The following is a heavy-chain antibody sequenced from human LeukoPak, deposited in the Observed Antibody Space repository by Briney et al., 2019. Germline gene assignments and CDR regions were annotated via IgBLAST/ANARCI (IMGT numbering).Heavy chain of an antibody. D-gene: IGHD5-18*01. Sequence: GGSLRLSCAASGFTFSRYWMSWVRQAPGKGLEWVSVIYSGGSTYYADSVKGRFTISRDNSKNTLYLQMNSLRAEDTAVYYCARGRIHFDYWGQGTLVTVSS. J-gene: IGHJ4*02. V-gene: IGHV3-53*01. CDR2: IYSGGST. CDR1: GFTFSRYW. CDR3: ARGRIHFDY.